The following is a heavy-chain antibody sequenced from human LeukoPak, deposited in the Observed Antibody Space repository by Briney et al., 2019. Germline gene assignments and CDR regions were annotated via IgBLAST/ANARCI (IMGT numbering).Heavy chain of an antibody. CDR2: FYYSGST. J-gene: IGHJ3*02. CDR1: GDSISSGDYY. D-gene: IGHD2-15*01. CDR3: ARNIVVVVAARASDAFYI. V-gene: IGHV4-30-4*01. Sequence: SETLSLTCTVSGDSISSGDYYGWCRRQPPGGGVEWIGYFYYSGSTYYNPSLKSRATISVDTSKNHFSLKLSSVTAADTAVYYCARNIVVVVAARASDAFYIWGQGTMVTVSS.